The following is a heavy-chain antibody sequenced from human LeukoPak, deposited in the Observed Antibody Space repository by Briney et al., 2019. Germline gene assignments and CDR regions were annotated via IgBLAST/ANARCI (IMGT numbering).Heavy chain of an antibody. CDR3: ARATIDDDACDI. V-gene: IGHV5-51*01. CDR1: GYSFGTYW. D-gene: IGHD4/OR15-4a*01. J-gene: IGHJ3*02. Sequence: GESLKISCTASGYSFGTYWIAWVRQKPGEGLEWMGIIYPGDSDTTYSPSFQGQVTISADKSINTAYLKWSSLKASDTAIYYCARATIDDDACDIWGQGTMVTVSS. CDR2: IYPGDSDT.